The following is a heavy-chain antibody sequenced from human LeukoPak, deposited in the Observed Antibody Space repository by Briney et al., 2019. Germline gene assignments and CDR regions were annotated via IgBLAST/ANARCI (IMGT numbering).Heavy chain of an antibody. CDR3: SRESGPFCPFGY. V-gene: IGHV4/OR15-8*02. D-gene: IGHD1-26*01. Sequence: PSETLSLTCGVSGGSINGTNWWSWVRQPPGQGLEWIGEISLAGQTNYNPSLNGRVTMSLDKSSNQLSPHLTCVTAADSPTYFCSRESGPFCPFGYWGQGTLVIVSS. CDR2: ISLAGQT. J-gene: IGHJ4*02. CDR1: GGSINGTNW.